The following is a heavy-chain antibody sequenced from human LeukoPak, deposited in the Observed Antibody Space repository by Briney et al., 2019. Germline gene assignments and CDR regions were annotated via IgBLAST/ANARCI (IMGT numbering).Heavy chain of an antibody. D-gene: IGHD6-19*01. CDR3: ARQAYSSGWYFDY. J-gene: IGHJ4*02. Sequence: SETLSLTCTVSGGSISSSSYYWGWIRQPPGKGLEWIGSIYYSGSTYYNPSLKGRVTISVDTSKNQFSLKLSSVTAADTAVYYCARQAYSSGWYFDYWGQGTLVTVSS. CDR2: IYYSGST. V-gene: IGHV4-39*01. CDR1: GGSISSSSYY.